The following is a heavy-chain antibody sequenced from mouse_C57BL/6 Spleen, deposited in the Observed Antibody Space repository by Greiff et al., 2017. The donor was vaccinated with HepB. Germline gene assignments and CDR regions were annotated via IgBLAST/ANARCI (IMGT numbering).Heavy chain of an antibody. CDR3: ARTGERGMDY. D-gene: IGHD3-1*01. V-gene: IGHV1-42*01. J-gene: IGHJ4*01. Sequence: VQLKQSGPELVKPGASVKISCKASGYSFTGYYMNWVKQSPEKSLEWIGEINPSTGGTTYNQKFKAKATLTVDKSSSTAYMQLKSLTSEDSAVYYCARTGERGMDYWGQGTSVTVAS. CDR2: INPSTGGT. CDR1: GYSFTGYY.